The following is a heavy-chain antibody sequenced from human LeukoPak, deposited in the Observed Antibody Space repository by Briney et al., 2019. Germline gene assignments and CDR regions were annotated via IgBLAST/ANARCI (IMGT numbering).Heavy chain of an antibody. CDR3: VSSTFGDYDVYFDY. J-gene: IGHJ4*02. Sequence: ASVKVSCKASVHTFTGDYMHWVRQAPGQGLEWMGWINPNSGGKNYAQRFQGRITMTSDTTISTAYMELSRLTSDDTDLYYCVSSTFGDYDVYFDYWGQGTLVTVSS. D-gene: IGHD4-17*01. CDR1: VHTFTGDY. CDR2: INPNSGGK. V-gene: IGHV1-2*02.